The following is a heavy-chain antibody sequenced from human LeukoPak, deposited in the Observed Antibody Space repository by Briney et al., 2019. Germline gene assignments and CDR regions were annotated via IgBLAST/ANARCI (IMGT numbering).Heavy chain of an antibody. D-gene: IGHD2-15*01. CDR3: AKVVVVAATPSYYYGMDV. Sequence: GGSLRPSCAASGFTFSSYAMSWVRQAPGKGLEWVSAISGSGGSTYYADSVKGRFTISRDNSKNTLYLQMNSLRAEDTAVYYCAKVVVVAATPSYYYGMDVWGQGTTVTVSS. CDR2: ISGSGGST. V-gene: IGHV3-23*01. J-gene: IGHJ6*02. CDR1: GFTFSSYA.